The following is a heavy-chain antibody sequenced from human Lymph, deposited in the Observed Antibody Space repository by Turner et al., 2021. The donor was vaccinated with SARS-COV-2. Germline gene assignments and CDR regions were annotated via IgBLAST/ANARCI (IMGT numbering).Heavy chain of an antibody. Sequence: HVQLVESGAELKKPGASVKVSFNVLGYTLTELAMQWVRQAPGQGLEWMRDVDHEDAETIYAHKFKGRITMTEDTSTDKVYMVLGSLRAEDSSVYYCATAATVADYFHYYYGMDIWGQGTTVTVSS. V-gene: IGHV1-24*01. D-gene: IGHD6-19*01. CDR1: GYTLTELA. J-gene: IGHJ6*02. CDR2: VDHEDAET. CDR3: ATAATVADYFHYYYGMDI.